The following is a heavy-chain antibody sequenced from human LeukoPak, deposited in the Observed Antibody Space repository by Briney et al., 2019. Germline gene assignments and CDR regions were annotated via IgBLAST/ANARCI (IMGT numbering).Heavy chain of an antibody. CDR3: ARAGYNDYIEY. Sequence: ASVKVSCKASGVTFTSYSFAWVRQAPGQGPEWMGHINPSGGGTFYAQRFQDRVSMTRDTSTSTVYMDLSSLRSDDTAIYYCARAGYNDYIEYWGQGTQVTVSS. V-gene: IGHV1-46*01. CDR1: GVTFTSYS. CDR2: INPSGGGT. D-gene: IGHD6-25*01. J-gene: IGHJ4*02.